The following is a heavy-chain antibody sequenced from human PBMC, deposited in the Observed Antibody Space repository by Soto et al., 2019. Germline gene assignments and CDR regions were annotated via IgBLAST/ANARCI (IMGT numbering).Heavy chain of an antibody. CDR1: GFTFSSYA. D-gene: IGHD1-26*01. CDR2: ISGSGDST. V-gene: IGHV3-23*01. Sequence: EVQLLESGGGLVQPGGSLRLSCAASGFTFSSYAMRWVRQARGKGLEWVSAISGSGDSTYYADSVKGRFTISRDNSKNTLYLQMYILRAEDTAAYHCARRGSGSYYDYWGQGTLVTVSS. J-gene: IGHJ4*02. CDR3: ARRGSGSYYDY.